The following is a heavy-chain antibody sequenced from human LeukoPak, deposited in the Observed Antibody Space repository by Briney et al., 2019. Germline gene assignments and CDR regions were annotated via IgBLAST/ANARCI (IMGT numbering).Heavy chain of an antibody. D-gene: IGHD5-12*01. V-gene: IGHV3-30*02. CDR2: IRYDGSNK. Sequence: GGSLRLSCAASGFTFSSYGMHWVRQAPGKGLEWVALIRYDGSNKYYADSAKGRFTISRDNSKNTLYLQMNSLRAEDTAVYYCAKIPTNDGYDQGTWGQGTLVTVSS. J-gene: IGHJ5*02. CDR3: AKIPTNDGYDQGT. CDR1: GFTFSSYG.